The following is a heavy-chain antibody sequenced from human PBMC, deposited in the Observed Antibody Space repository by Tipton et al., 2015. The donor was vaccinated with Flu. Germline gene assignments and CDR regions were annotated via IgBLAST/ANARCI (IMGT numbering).Heavy chain of an antibody. CDR2: IYPGDSDT. J-gene: IGHJ4*02. CDR1: GYSFTSHW. Sequence: VQLVQSGAEVKKPGESLKISCKGSGYSFTSHWIGWVRQMPGKGLEWMGIIYPGDSDTRYSPSFQGQVTISADKSISTAYLQWSSLKASDTAMYYCVRQPYLGDYGGYFDYWGQGTLVTVSS. D-gene: IGHD4-17*01. CDR3: VRQPYLGDYGGYFDY. V-gene: IGHV5-51*01.